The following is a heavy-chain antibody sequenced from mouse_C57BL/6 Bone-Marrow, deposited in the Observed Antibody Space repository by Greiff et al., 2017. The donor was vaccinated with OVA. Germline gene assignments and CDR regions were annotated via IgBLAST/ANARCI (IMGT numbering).Heavy chain of an antibody. Sequence: EVKLMESGGGLVKPGGSLKLSCAASGFTFSSYAMSWVRQTPEKRLEWVATISDGGSYTYYPDNVKGRFTISRDNAKNNLYLQMSKLKSEDTAMYYCARDVTTVVAHWYFDVWGTGTTVTVSS. CDR3: ARDVTTVVAHWYFDV. V-gene: IGHV5-4*01. D-gene: IGHD1-1*01. CDR1: GFTFSSYA. CDR2: ISDGGSYT. J-gene: IGHJ1*03.